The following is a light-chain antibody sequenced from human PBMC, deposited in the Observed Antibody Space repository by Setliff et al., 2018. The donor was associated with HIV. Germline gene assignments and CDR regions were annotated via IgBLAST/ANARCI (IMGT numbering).Light chain of an antibody. Sequence: SYELTQSPSVSVAPGKTARITCGETNIGTKTVHWYQQKAGQAPVLVVFDDTDRPSGIPERFSGSNSGNTATLTISGVEAADEADYYCQVYDGRSDHWVFGGGTQRTVL. J-gene: IGLJ3*02. CDR3: QVYDGRSDHWV. V-gene: IGLV3-21*03. CDR1: NIGTKT. CDR2: DDT.